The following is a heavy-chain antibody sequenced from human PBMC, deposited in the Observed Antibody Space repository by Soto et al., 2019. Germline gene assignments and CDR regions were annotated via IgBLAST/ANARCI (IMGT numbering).Heavy chain of an antibody. V-gene: IGHV3-33*06. CDR2: FWKDGTTK. J-gene: IGHJ4*01. D-gene: IGHD5-12*01. CDR3: AKGKRPPPPYSAYEHFDY. Sequence: QVQLVESGGGVVQPGKSLRLSCAASGFTLSSSVMHWVRQAPGKGLEWVAVFWKDGTTKYYADSVKGRFTISRDNSKNKLYLELNSLRPDDTALYYCAKGKRPPPPYSAYEHFDYWGHGTLVSVSS. CDR1: GFTLSSSV.